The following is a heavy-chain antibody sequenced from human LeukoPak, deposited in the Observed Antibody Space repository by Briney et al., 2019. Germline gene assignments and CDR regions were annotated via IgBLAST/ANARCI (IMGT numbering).Heavy chain of an antibody. J-gene: IGHJ4*02. V-gene: IGHV3-74*01. Sequence: GGSLRLSCAASGFTFSSYWMHWVRQAPGKGLVWVSRINSDGSSTSYADSVKGRSTISRDNAKNTLYLQTNSLRAEDTAVYYCARQSSPPIWFGESTAFDYWGQGTLVTVSS. CDR3: ARQSSPPIWFGESTAFDY. CDR2: INSDGSST. D-gene: IGHD3-10*01. CDR1: GFTFSSYW.